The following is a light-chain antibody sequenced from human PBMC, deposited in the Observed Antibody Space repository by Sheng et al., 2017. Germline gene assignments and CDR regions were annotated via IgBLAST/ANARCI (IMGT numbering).Light chain of an antibody. CDR2: MHT. Sequence: EIVLTQSPATLSLSPGERATLSCRASQSVSSNLNWYQQKPGQATQAPHLSMHTRRPLASQPGSVAVGLGQTFTLTISSLEPEDFAVYYCQQRSDWPLTFGGGTKVEIK. CDR3: QQRSDWPLT. CDR1: QSVSSN. J-gene: IGKJ4*01. V-gene: IGKV3-11*01.